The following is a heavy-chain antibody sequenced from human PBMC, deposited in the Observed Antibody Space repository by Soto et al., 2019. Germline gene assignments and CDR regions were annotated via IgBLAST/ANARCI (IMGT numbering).Heavy chain of an antibody. Sequence: QVQLQQSGPGLVKPSETLSLTCSVSSGPSSSHNWGWIRQPPGRGLEWIGYVYSTGGTSYNPSLKILVTMSADPSTNHSSLTLSSVPAADTAVYYCVGQGIGTLPGLVDVWGQGTTVRVSS. CDR2: VYSTGGT. D-gene: IGHD3-10*01. J-gene: IGHJ6*02. CDR3: VGQGIGTLPGLVDV. V-gene: IGHV4-59*08. CDR1: SGPSSSHN.